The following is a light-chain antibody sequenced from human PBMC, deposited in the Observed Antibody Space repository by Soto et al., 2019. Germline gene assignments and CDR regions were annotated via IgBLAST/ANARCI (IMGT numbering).Light chain of an antibody. Sequence: EIVLTQSPGTLSLSPGERATLSCRASQSVSSSFLAWYQQKPGQAPRLLIYGASSRATGIPDRFSGSGSGTDFTLTSSRLEHEDFAVYYCQHYDSSPWTFGQGTKVEIK. V-gene: IGKV3-20*01. CDR3: QHYDSSPWT. J-gene: IGKJ1*01. CDR1: QSVSSSF. CDR2: GAS.